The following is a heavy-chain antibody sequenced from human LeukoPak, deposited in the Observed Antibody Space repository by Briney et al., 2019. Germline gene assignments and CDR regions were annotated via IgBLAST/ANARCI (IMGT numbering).Heavy chain of an antibody. CDR1: GVTFSSYW. D-gene: IGHD2-21*01. V-gene: IGHV3-7*05. Sequence: PGGSLRLYCAASGVTFSSYWMYWVRQAPGKGLEWVANIKQDGSEKYYVDSVKGRFTISRDNSKNTLYLQMNSLRAEDTAVYYCARGYSYYGVDWYFDLWGRGTLVTVSS. CDR2: IKQDGSEK. J-gene: IGHJ2*01. CDR3: ARGYSYYGVDWYFDL.